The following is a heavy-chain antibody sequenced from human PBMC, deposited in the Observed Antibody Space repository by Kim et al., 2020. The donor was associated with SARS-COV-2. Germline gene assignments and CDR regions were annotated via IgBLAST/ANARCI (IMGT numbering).Heavy chain of an antibody. J-gene: IGHJ4*02. D-gene: IGHD1-26*01. Sequence: GGSLRLSCAASGFTFTSDWMSWVRQAPGKGLEWVAKIKEDGSERYYVYSVEGRFTISRDNAKNSLYLQMNSLRAEDTGVYYCARDRSYSLDYWGQVTLVTVSS. CDR1: GFTFTSDW. CDR3: ARDRSYSLDY. V-gene: IGHV3-7*01. CDR2: IKEDGSER.